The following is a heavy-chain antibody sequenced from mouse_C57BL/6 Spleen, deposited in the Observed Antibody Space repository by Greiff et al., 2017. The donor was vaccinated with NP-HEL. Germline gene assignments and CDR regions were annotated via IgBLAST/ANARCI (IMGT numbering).Heavy chain of an antibody. Sequence: VQLKESGPELVKPGASVKISCKASGYSFTGYYMNWVKQSPEKSLEWIGEINPSTGGTTYNQKFKAKATLTVDKSSSTAYMQLKSLTSEDSAVYYCARIGIYDGYYYFDYWGQGTTLTVSS. V-gene: IGHV1-42*01. D-gene: IGHD2-3*01. CDR2: INPSTGGT. J-gene: IGHJ2*01. CDR1: GYSFTGYY. CDR3: ARIGIYDGYYYFDY.